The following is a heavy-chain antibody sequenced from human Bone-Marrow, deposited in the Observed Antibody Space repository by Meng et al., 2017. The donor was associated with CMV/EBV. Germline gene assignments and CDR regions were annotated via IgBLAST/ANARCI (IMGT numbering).Heavy chain of an antibody. V-gene: IGHV3-74*01. Sequence: GGSLRLSCAASGFTFSSYWMHWVRQAPGKGLVWVSRINSDGSSTSYADSVKGRFTISRDNSKNTLYLQMNSLRAEDTAVYYCAKVTGYCSSTSCLLYYFDYWGQGTLVTVSS. J-gene: IGHJ4*02. CDR1: GFTFSSYW. CDR2: INSDGSST. CDR3: AKVTGYCSSTSCLLYYFDY. D-gene: IGHD2-2*01.